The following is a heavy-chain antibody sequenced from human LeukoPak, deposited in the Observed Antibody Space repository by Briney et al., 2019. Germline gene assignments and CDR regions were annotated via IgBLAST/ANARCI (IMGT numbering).Heavy chain of an antibody. Sequence: ASVKVSCKASGDTFSDYYAHWVRQAPGQGLEWMGGIIPIFGTANYAQKFQGRVTITADESTSTAYMELSSLRSEDTAVYYCARTILLELRPDAFDIWGQGTMVTVSS. J-gene: IGHJ3*02. V-gene: IGHV1-69*13. CDR1: GDTFSDYY. D-gene: IGHD2/OR15-2a*01. CDR3: ARTILLELRPDAFDI. CDR2: IIPIFGTA.